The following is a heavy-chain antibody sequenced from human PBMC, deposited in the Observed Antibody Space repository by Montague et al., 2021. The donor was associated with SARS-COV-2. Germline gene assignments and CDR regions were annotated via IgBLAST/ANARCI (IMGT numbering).Heavy chain of an antibody. CDR2: INHSGST. CDR1: GGSFSAYY. CDR3: ARTDYISSWFGAKKWFDP. Sequence: SETLSLTCAVYGGSFSAYYWSWIRQPPGKGLEWIGEINHSGSTNYNPSLKSRITISVDTPKNQFSLKLSSVTAADTAVYYCARTDYISSWFGAKKWFDPWGQGTLVTVSS. J-gene: IGHJ5*02. D-gene: IGHD6-13*01. V-gene: IGHV4-34*01.